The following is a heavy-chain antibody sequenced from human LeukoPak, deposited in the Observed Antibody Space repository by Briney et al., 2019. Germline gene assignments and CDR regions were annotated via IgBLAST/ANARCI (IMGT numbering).Heavy chain of an antibody. CDR2: IIPIFGTA. CDR1: GYTFTSYY. Sequence: GASVKVSCKASGYTFTSYYMHWVRQAPGQGLEWMGGIIPIFGTANYAQKFQGRVTITADESTSTAYMELSSLRSEDTAVYYCARGPVLRFLEWLNYWGQGTLVTVSS. CDR3: ARGPVLRFLEWLNY. J-gene: IGHJ4*02. D-gene: IGHD3-3*01. V-gene: IGHV1-69*13.